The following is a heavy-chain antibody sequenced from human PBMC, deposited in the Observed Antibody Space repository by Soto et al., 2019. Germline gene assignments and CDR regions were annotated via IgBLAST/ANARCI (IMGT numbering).Heavy chain of an antibody. CDR1: GFTFSSYA. D-gene: IGHD2-2*01. CDR3: AKSAQPAADYYYYYMDV. J-gene: IGHJ6*03. Sequence: GGSLRLSCAASGFTFSSYAMSWVRQAPGKGLEWVSAISGSGGSTYYADSVKGRFTISRDNSKNTLYLQMNSLRAEDTAVYYCAKSAQPAADYYYYYMDVWGKGTTVTVSS. CDR2: ISGSGGST. V-gene: IGHV3-23*01.